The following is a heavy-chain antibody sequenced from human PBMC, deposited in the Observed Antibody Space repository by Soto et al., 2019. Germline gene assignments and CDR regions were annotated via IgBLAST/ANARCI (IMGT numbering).Heavy chain of an antibody. Sequence: VQMVESGGGVVQPGKSLRLSCETSGFTFKFYGMHWVRQAPGKGLECVAVISHDGNTHYYADSVKGRFTISRDNSKNTLYLLMNSLRLDDSSTYSCAKDRGGDCPDNSCYFGADYWGQGALVTVSS. CDR3: AKDRGGDCPDNSCYFGADY. CDR2: ISHDGNTH. J-gene: IGHJ4*02. V-gene: IGHV3-30*18. D-gene: IGHD2-2*01. CDR1: GFTFKFYG.